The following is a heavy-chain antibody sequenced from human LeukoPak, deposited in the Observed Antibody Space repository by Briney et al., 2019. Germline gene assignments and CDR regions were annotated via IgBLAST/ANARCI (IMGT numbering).Heavy chain of an antibody. Sequence: SETLSLTCTVSGGSISSYYWSWIRQPAGKGLEWIGRIYTSGSTNYNPSLKSRVTMSVDTSKNQFSLKLSSVTAADTAVYYCARGPPQYGSGSYRAFDIWGQGTMVTVSS. J-gene: IGHJ3*02. CDR3: ARGPPQYGSGSYRAFDI. V-gene: IGHV4-4*07. CDR1: GGSISSYY. CDR2: IYTSGST. D-gene: IGHD3-10*01.